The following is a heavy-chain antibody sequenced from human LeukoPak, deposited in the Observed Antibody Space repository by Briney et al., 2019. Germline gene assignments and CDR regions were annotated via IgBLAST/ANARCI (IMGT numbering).Heavy chain of an antibody. Sequence: ASVKVSCKASGYTFTGYYMHWVRQAPGQGLEWMGWINPNHGDTNYAQKFQGRVTMTRDTSISTAYMELSRLRSDDTAVYYCAREFEFVSGWLPYDSWGQGTLVTVS. D-gene: IGHD6-19*01. V-gene: IGHV1-2*02. CDR3: AREFEFVSGWLPYDS. J-gene: IGHJ4*02. CDR2: INPNHGDT. CDR1: GYTFTGYY.